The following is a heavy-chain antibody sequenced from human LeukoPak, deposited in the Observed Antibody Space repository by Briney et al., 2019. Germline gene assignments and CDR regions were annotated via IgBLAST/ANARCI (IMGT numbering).Heavy chain of an antibody. CDR3: VGETDCTGGSCYLSHWFDP. CDR1: EFTFNKYW. D-gene: IGHD2-15*01. Sequence: GGSLRLSCAASEFTFNKYWMHWVRQAPGKGLVWVSRINGDGTRRDYVDSVKGRFTISRDNAKNTVNLQMNSLREEDTAVYYCVGETDCTGGSCYLSHWFDPWGQGTLVTVSS. V-gene: IGHV3-74*01. J-gene: IGHJ5*02. CDR2: INGDGTRR.